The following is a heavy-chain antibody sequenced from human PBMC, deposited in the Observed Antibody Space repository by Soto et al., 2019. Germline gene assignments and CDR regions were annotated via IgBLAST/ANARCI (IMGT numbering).Heavy chain of an antibody. CDR1: GFTFSSYG. Sequence: EVQLLESGGGLVQPGGSLRLSCASSGFTFSSYGMTWVRRPPGKGLEWVSAISGSGAATYYADSVQGRFTISRDNSNDTLYLQRNSLRAEDTAVYSCAKVFYGVVTYFDSWGQGTLVTVSS. CDR2: ISGSGAAT. D-gene: IGHD3-3*01. CDR3: AKVFYGVVTYFDS. V-gene: IGHV3-23*01. J-gene: IGHJ4*02.